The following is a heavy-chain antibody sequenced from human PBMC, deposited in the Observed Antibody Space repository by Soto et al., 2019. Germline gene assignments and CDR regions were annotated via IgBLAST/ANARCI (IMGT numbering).Heavy chain of an antibody. V-gene: IGHV4-30-4*01. CDR3: ARWTTVVTSYYFDY. CDR1: GGSISSGDYY. Sequence: PSETLSLTCTVSGGSISSGDYYWSWIRQPPGKGLEWIGYIYYSGSTYYNPSLKSRVTISVDTSKNQFSLKLSSVTAADTAVYYCARWTTVVTSYYFDYWGQGTLVTVSS. J-gene: IGHJ4*02. CDR2: IYYSGST. D-gene: IGHD4-17*01.